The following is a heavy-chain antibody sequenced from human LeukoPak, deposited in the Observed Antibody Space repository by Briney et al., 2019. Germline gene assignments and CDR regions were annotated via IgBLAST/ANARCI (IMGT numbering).Heavy chain of an antibody. CDR3: ARVVYDAGGFDP. D-gene: IGHD6-6*01. J-gene: IGHJ5*02. CDR2: MNPNSGNT. Sequence: ASVKVSCKASGYTFTSYGISWVRQAPGQGLEWMGWMNPNSGNTGYAQKFQGRVTMTRNTSISTAYMELSSLRSEDTAVYYCARVVYDAGGFDPWGQGTLITVSS. V-gene: IGHV1-8*02. CDR1: GYTFTSYG.